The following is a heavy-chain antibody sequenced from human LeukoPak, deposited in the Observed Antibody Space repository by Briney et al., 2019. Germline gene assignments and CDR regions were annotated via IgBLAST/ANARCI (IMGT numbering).Heavy chain of an antibody. CDR1: GGSISNYY. J-gene: IGHJ4*02. V-gene: IGHV4-4*09. D-gene: IGHD6-6*01. Sequence: PSETLSLTCTVSGGSISNYYWSWIRQPPGKGLEWIGYIYTSGSTNYNPSLKSRVTISVDTSKNQFSLKLTSVTAADTAVYYCARGGGYGSSPSKWGQGILVTVSS. CDR3: ARGGGYGSSPSK. CDR2: IYTSGST.